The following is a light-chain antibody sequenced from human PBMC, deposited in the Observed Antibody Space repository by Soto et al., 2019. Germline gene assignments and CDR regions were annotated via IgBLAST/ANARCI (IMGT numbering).Light chain of an antibody. J-gene: IGKJ4*01. CDR2: DAS. Sequence: EIVLTQSPATLSLSSGERATLSCRASQSVRSYLAWYQQKPGLAPRLLIYDASNRATGIPARFSGSGSGTDFPLTISGLAHEDFAVYYCQQRSNWPLTFGGGTKVEIK. CDR3: QQRSNWPLT. V-gene: IGKV3-11*01. CDR1: QSVRSY.